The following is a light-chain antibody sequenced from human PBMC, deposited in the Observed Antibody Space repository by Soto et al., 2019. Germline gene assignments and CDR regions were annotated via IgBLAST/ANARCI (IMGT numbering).Light chain of an antibody. CDR1: QSVRSNY. J-gene: IGKJ4*01. CDR2: GAS. V-gene: IGKV3-20*01. Sequence: EVVLTQSPGTLSLSPGDRARLSCRASQSVRSNYVAWYQQRPGQSPRLLIYGASNRGTGIPDRFSGSGSGTDFTLTISRLEPEDFAVYYCQQYGSSPGTFGGGTKVDIK. CDR3: QQYGSSPGT.